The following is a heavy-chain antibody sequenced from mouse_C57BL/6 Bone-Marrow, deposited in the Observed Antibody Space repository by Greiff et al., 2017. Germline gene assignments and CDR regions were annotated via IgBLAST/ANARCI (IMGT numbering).Heavy chain of an antibody. V-gene: IGHV5-15*01. CDR3: ARRGYGPYYAMDY. CDR1: GFTFSDYG. Sequence: EVQVVESGGGLVQPGGSLKLSCAASGFTFSDYGMAWVRQAPRKGPEWVAFISNLAYSIYYADTVTGRFTISRENAKNTLYLEMSSLRSEDTAMYYCARRGYGPYYAMDYWGQGTSVTGSS. J-gene: IGHJ4*01. CDR2: ISNLAYSI. D-gene: IGHD2-2*01.